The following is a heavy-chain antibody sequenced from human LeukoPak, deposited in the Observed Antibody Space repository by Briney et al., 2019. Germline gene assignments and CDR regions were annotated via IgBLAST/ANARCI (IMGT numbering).Heavy chain of an antibody. V-gene: IGHV1-46*01. CDR1: GYTFTSYY. D-gene: IGHD4-11*01. CDR2: INPSGGST. Sequence: ASVKVSCKASGYTFTSYYMHWVRQAPGQGLEWMGIINPSGGSTSYAQKFQGRVTMTRDTSTSTVYMELSSLRSEDTAVYYCAREWSTVTTPDAFDIWGQGTMVTVSS. CDR3: AREWSTVTTPDAFDI. J-gene: IGHJ3*02.